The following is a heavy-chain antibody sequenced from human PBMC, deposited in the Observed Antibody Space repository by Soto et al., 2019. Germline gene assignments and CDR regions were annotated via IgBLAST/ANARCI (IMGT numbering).Heavy chain of an antibody. V-gene: IGHV3-20*04. CDR2: INWNGGST. D-gene: IGHD3-10*01. CDR3: ARARGSGSYANFHY. CDR1: GFTFDDYG. J-gene: IGHJ4*02. Sequence: EVQLVESGGGVVRPGGSLRLSCAASGFTFDDYGMSWVRQAPGKGLEWVSGINWNGGSTGYADSVKGRLTISRDNAKNSQYLQMNSLRAEDTALYYCARARGSGSYANFHYWGQGTLVTVSS.